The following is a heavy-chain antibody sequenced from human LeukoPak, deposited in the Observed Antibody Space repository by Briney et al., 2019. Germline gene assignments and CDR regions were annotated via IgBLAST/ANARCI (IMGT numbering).Heavy chain of an antibody. Sequence: GGSLRLSCAASGFTFSSYAMHWVRQAPGKGLEWVAVISYDGSNKYYADSVKGRFTTSRDNSKNTLYLQMNSLRAEDTAVYYCASVASLMTTVTPWGQGTLVTVSS. CDR2: ISYDGSNK. V-gene: IGHV3-30*04. J-gene: IGHJ5*02. CDR3: ASVASLMTTVTP. CDR1: GFTFSSYA. D-gene: IGHD4-17*01.